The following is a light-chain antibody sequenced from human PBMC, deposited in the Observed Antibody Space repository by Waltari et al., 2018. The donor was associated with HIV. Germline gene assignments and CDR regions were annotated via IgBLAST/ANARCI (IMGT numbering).Light chain of an antibody. J-gene: IGLJ1*01. CDR1: SSNIGRNS. CDR3: AAWNDKLSAYV. CDR2: RNN. Sequence: QSVLTQPPSASGTPGHTVTISGSGSSSNIGRNSVYWFQHVSGKAPKLLIYRNNQRPSGVPDRFSGSKSGTSASLAISGLRSEDEADYYCAAWNDKLSAYVFGTGTKVTV. V-gene: IGLV1-47*01.